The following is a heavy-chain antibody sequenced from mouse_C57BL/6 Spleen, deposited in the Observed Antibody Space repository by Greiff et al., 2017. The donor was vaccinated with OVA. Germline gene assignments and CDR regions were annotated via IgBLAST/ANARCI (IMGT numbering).Heavy chain of an antibody. V-gene: IGHV1-61*01. CDR2: IYPSDSET. Sequence: VQLQQPGAELVRPGSSVKLSCKASGYTFTSYWMDWVKQRPGQGLEWIGNIYPSDSETHYNQKFKDKATLTVDKSSSTAYMQLSSLTSEDSAVYYCARGNYYGNYDYFDYWGQGTTLTVSS. D-gene: IGHD2-1*01. J-gene: IGHJ2*01. CDR1: GYTFTSYW. CDR3: ARGNYYGNYDYFDY.